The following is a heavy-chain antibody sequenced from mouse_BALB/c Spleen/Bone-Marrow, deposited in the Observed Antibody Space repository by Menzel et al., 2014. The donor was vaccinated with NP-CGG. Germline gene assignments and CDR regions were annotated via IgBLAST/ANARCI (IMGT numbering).Heavy chain of an antibody. CDR1: GYAFTNYL. Sequence: VQLQQSGAELVRPGTSVKVSCKASGYAFTNYLIEWVKQRPGQGLERIGVINPGSGGTNFNEKFKNKATLTVDKSSSKAYMQLSSLTSEDSAVYYCSRGRRDALDYWGQGTSVTVSS. CDR2: INPGSGGT. V-gene: IGHV1-54*01. J-gene: IGHJ4*01. CDR3: SRGRRDALDY.